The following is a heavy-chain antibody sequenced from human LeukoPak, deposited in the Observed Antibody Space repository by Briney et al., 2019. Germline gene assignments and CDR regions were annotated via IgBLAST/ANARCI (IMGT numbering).Heavy chain of an antibody. V-gene: IGHV1-3*03. CDR2: INAGNGNT. J-gene: IGHJ6*03. Sequence: GASVKVSCKASGYTFTSYAMHWVRQAPGQRLEWMGWINAGNGNTKYSQEFQGRVTITRDTSASTAYMELSSLRSEDTAVYYCARSSGYYSSLFYMHVWGKGTTVTVSS. CDR1: GYTFTSYA. CDR3: ARSSGYYSSLFYMHV. D-gene: IGHD3-22*01.